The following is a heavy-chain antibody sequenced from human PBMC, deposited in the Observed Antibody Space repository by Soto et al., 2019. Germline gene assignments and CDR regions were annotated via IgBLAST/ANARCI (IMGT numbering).Heavy chain of an antibody. CDR1: GGTLSDHG. CDR2: TIPVFNTA. V-gene: IGHV1-69*06. D-gene: IGHD3-10*01. Sequence: QVQLEQSGAEVKKPGSSVKVSCKASGGTLSDHGVAWLRQAPGQGLEWMGGTIPVFNTAKYAQKFQGRVTVTADKCTNIAYMELSSLRSEDTALYFGARGVYGSGNYYTVPSAFDIWGQGTMVIGSS. J-gene: IGHJ3*02. CDR3: ARGVYGSGNYYTVPSAFDI.